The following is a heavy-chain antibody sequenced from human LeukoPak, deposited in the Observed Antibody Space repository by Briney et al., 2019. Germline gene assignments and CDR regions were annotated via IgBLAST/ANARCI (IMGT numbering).Heavy chain of an antibody. CDR2: INPNSGGT. CDR3: ARDRDCSGGSCYSFLGDCYYGMDV. Sequence: GASVKVSCKASGYTFTGYYMNWVRQAPGQGREWMGGINPNSGGTNYAQKFHGRVTMTRDTSISTAYMELSRLRSDDTAVYYCARDRDCSGGSCYSFLGDCYYGMDVWGQGTTVTVSS. D-gene: IGHD2-15*01. J-gene: IGHJ6*02. V-gene: IGHV1-2*02. CDR1: GYTFTGYY.